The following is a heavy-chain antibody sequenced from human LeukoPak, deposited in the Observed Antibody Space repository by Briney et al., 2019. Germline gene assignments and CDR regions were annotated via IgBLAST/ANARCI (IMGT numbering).Heavy chain of an antibody. J-gene: IGHJ5*02. CDR3: AQRGTIFGGLFGFDP. V-gene: IGHV4-59*01. CDR1: GGSISSYY. D-gene: IGHD3-3*01. Sequence: PSETLSLTCTVSGGSISSYYWSWIRQPPGKGLEWIEYIYYSGSTNYNPSLKSRVTISVDTSKNQFSLKLSSVTAADTAVYYCAQRGTIFGGLFGFDPWGQGTLVTVSS. CDR2: IYYSGST.